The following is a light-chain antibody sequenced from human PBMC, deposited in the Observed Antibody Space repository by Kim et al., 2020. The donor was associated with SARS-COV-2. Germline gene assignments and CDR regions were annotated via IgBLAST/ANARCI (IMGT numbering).Light chain of an antibody. V-gene: IGKV1-5*03. CDR3: QQYHSYSLT. Sequence: DIQMTQSPSTLSASVGDRVTITCRASQSISSWLAWYQRKPGKVPKLLIYKASSLESGVPSRFSGSGSGTEFTLTISSLQPDDFATYYCQQYHSYSLTFGQGTKVDIK. J-gene: IGKJ2*01. CDR1: QSISSW. CDR2: KAS.